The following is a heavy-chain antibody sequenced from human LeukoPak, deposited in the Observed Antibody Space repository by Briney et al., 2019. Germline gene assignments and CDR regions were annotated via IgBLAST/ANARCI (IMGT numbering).Heavy chain of an antibody. CDR2: ITSNGGTT. CDR3: VKTYGYCSSTGCYVFDD. CDR1: GFTFSRYA. Sequence: PGGSLRLSCAASGFTFSRYAMHWVRQTPGKGLDYVSGITSNGGTTYYADSVKGGFTISRDNSKNTLYLQMSSLRAEDTAVYYCVKTYGYCSSTGCYVFDDWGQGTLVTVSS. J-gene: IGHJ4*02. D-gene: IGHD2-2*01. V-gene: IGHV3-64D*09.